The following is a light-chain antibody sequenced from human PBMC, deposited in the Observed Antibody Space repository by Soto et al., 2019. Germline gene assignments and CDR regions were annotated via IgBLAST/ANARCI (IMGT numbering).Light chain of an antibody. Sequence: QSVLTQPPSASGTPGQRVTISCSGSSSNIGSNSVNWYQQLPGTAPKILMYSSNQRPSGVPDRFSGSKSGTSASLAISGLQSEYESDYYCAAWDDSLNGVVFGGGTKLTVL. V-gene: IGLV1-44*01. CDR3: AAWDDSLNGVV. J-gene: IGLJ2*01. CDR2: SSN. CDR1: SSNIGSNS.